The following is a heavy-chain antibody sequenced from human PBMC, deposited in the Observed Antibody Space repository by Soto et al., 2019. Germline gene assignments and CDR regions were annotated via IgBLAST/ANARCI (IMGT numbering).Heavy chain of an antibody. J-gene: IGHJ4*02. CDR3: AKDERSGYRTASYFFDY. CDR2: IPYDGSNK. Sequence: GGSLRLSCAASGFTFSSYGMHWVRQAPGKGLEWVAVIPYDGSNKYYADSVKGRFTISRDNSKNTLYLQMNSLRAENTAMYYCAKDERSGYRTASYFFDYWGQGALVT. CDR1: GFTFSSYG. D-gene: IGHD3-3*01. V-gene: IGHV3-30*18.